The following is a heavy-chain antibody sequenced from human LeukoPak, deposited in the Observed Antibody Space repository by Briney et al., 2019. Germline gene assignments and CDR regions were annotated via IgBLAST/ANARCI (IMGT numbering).Heavy chain of an antibody. J-gene: IGHJ4*02. CDR2: INNDGSTT. CDR3: ARASSRAFDY. Sequence: GGSLRLSCAASGFTFANTWMHWVRQAPGKGLVWVSLINNDGSTTNYADSLKGRFTISRDNAKNSLYLQVNSLRAEETAVYYCARASSRAFDYWGQGTLVTVSS. V-gene: IGHV3-74*01. CDR1: GFTFANTW.